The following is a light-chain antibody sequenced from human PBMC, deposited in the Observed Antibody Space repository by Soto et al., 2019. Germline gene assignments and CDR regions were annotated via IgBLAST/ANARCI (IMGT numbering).Light chain of an antibody. J-gene: IGKJ3*01. CDR2: KAS. V-gene: IGKV1-5*03. CDR3: QQYNSYLFT. CDR1: QSISSW. Sequence: DIQMTQSPSTLSASVGDRVTITCRASQSISSWLAWYQQKPGKAPKLLIYKASSLESVVPSRFSGSGSGTEFTLTISSLQPDDLATYYCQQYNSYLFTFGPGTKVDIK.